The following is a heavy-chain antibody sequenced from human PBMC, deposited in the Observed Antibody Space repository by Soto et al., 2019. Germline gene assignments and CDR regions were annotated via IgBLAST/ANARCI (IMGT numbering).Heavy chain of an antibody. CDR2: IIPVFGTV. D-gene: IGHD4-4*01. Sequence: QVQLAQSGAEVKRPGSSVKVSCKASGGAFSSYGISWVRQAPGQGLEWMGDIIPVFGTVNYAQKFQGRVTIIADESTSTSHMELSSLRSEDTAVYYCATGQLQAADTYYFDYWGQGTLVTVSS. CDR1: GGAFSSYG. CDR3: ATGQLQAADTYYFDY. J-gene: IGHJ4*02. V-gene: IGHV1-69*01.